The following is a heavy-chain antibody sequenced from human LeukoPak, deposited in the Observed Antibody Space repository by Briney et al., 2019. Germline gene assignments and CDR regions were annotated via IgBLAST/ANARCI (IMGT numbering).Heavy chain of an antibody. CDR3: AYSGSYPAEYFQH. V-gene: IGHV1-2*06. J-gene: IGHJ1*01. Sequence: ASVKVSCKASGYTFTGYYMHWVRQAPGQGLEWMGRINPNSGGTNYAQKFQGRVTMTRDTSISTAYMELSRLRSDDTAVYCCAYSGSYPAEYFQHWGQGTLVTVSS. CDR1: GYTFTGYY. CDR2: INPNSGGT. D-gene: IGHD1-26*01.